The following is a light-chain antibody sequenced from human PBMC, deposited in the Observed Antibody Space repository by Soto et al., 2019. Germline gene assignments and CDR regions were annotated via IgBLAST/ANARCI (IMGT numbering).Light chain of an antibody. CDR3: QQTYRGWT. V-gene: IGKV1-39*01. Sequence: DIQMTQTPSSLSASVGDRVTITCRSSQSISNYVNWYEQKPGKPPRLLIYSASNLQSGAPSRFSGSGSGTGFTLTISSLQSEDFATYYCQQTYRGWTFGQGTKVDIK. J-gene: IGKJ1*01. CDR2: SAS. CDR1: QSISNY.